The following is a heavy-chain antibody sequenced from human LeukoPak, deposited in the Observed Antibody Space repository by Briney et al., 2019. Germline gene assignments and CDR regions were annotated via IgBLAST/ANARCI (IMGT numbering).Heavy chain of an antibody. D-gene: IGHD3/OR15-3a*01. CDR3: AKTPVPRPGDWWYFDL. J-gene: IGHJ2*01. CDR2: ISGSGDRT. Sequence: GGSLRLSCAASGFTFRNYALTWVRQAPGKGLEWLSGISGSGDRTNYADSVKGRFTISRDNFKNSLYLQMNNLRAEDTAVYYCAKTPVPRPGDWWYFDLWGRGTRVTVSS. V-gene: IGHV3-23*01. CDR1: GFTFRNYA.